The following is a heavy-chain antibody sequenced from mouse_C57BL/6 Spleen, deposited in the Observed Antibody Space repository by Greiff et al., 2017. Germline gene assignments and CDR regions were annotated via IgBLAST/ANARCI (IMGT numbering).Heavy chain of an antibody. Sequence: VQLQQSGPELVKPGASVKISCKASGYAFSSSWMNWVKQRPGKGLEWIGRIYPGDGDTNYNGKFKGKATLTADKSSSTAYMQLSSLTSEDSAVYFCARSGYSNLYAMDYWGQGTSVTVSS. CDR3: ARSGYSNLYAMDY. CDR1: GYAFSSSW. V-gene: IGHV1-82*01. D-gene: IGHD2-5*01. J-gene: IGHJ4*01. CDR2: IYPGDGDT.